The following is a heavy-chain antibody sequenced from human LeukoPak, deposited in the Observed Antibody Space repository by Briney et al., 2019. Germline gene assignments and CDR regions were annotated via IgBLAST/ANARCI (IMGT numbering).Heavy chain of an antibody. J-gene: IGHJ4*02. CDR1: GFTSSSFA. D-gene: IGHD1-26*01. Sequence: GGSLRLSCAASGFTSSSFAMSWVRQAPGKGLQWVSTLSASGSSTYYTDSVKGRFSISRDNSKNTLYLQMNSLRGEDTAIYFCAKGQGTGSYNFDFWGQGNLVAVSP. CDR2: LSASGSST. V-gene: IGHV3-23*01. CDR3: AKGQGTGSYNFDF.